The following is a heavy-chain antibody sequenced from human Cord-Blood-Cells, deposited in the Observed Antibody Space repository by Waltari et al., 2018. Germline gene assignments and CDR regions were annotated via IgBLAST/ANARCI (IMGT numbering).Heavy chain of an antibody. J-gene: IGHJ4*02. V-gene: IGHV4-59*08. CDR1: GGSLSRYY. CDR3: VGSALRLSFDY. D-gene: IGHD3-10*01. Sequence: QVQLQESGPGLVKPSETLSLTCTVSGGSLSRYYWSWIRQPPGKGLEWIGYIYYSGSTNYNPSLKSRVTISVDTSKNQFSLKLSSVTAADTAVYYCVGSALRLSFDYWGQGTLVTVSS. CDR2: IYYSGST.